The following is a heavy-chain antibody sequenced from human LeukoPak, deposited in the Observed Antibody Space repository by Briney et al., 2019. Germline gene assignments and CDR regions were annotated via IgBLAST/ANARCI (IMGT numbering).Heavy chain of an antibody. CDR3: ARMGVANYGGNFGVKAFHI. J-gene: IGHJ3*02. V-gene: IGHV4-59*01. CDR2: IYYSGST. CDR1: GGSISSYY. Sequence: PSETLSLTCTVSGGSISSYYWSWIRQPPGEGLEWIGYIYYSGSTNYNPPPKSRVTISVDTAKNQFSLKLRAVTPADTAVYYCARMGVANYGGNFGVKAFHIWGQGTMVTVSS. D-gene: IGHD4-23*01.